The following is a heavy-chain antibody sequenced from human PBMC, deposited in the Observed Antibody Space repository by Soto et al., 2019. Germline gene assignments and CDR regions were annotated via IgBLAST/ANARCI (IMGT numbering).Heavy chain of an antibody. CDR2: ISAYNGNT. CDR1: GYTFTSYG. D-gene: IGHD3-3*01. V-gene: IGHV1-18*01. CDR3: ARDQGPFLGTIFGVVIIQDFDY. Sequence: ASVKVSCKASGYTFTSYGISWVRQAPGQGLEWMGWISAYNGNTNYAQKLQGRVTMTTDTSTSTAYMELRSLRSDGTAVYYCARDQGPFLGTIFGVVIIQDFDYWGQGTLVTVSS. J-gene: IGHJ4*02.